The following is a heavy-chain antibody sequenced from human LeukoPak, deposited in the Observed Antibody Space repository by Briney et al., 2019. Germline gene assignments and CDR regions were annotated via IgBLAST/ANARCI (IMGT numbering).Heavy chain of an antibody. CDR1: GGSISSFY. CDR3: ARTSTRLDAFDI. J-gene: IGHJ3*02. V-gene: IGHV4-59*01. Sequence: SETLSLTCTVSGGSISSFYWSWIRQPPGKGLEWIGYIYYSGSTNYNPSLKSRVTISVDTSKNQFSLKLSSVTAAGTAVYYCARTSTRLDAFDIWGQGTMVTVSS. CDR2: IYYSGST. D-gene: IGHD1-1*01.